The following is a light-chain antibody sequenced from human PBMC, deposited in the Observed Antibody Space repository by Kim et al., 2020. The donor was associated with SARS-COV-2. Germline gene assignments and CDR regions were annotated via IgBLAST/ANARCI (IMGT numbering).Light chain of an antibody. V-gene: IGLV1-51*01. Sequence: GQNDTISCSGSSANIGNNYVSWYQQLPGTAPKVLIYDNNKRPSGIPDRFSGSKSGTSATLGITGLQTGDEADYYCGRWDRSLSAVVFGGGTQLTVL. CDR3: GRWDRSLSAVV. J-gene: IGLJ2*01. CDR1: SANIGNNY. CDR2: DNN.